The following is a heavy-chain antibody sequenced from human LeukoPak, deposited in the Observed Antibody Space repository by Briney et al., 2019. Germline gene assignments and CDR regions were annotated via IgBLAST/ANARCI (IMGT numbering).Heavy chain of an antibody. CDR2: IYPGDSDT. CDR3: ARPRRGYSSGWYPFDY. V-gene: IGHV5-51*01. D-gene: IGHD6-19*01. Sequence: GESLKISCKGSGYSFTSYWIGWVRQMPGKGLEWMGIIYPGDSDTRYSPSFQGQVTISADKSISTAYLQWSSLKASDTAMYYCARPRRGYSSGWYPFDYWGQGTLVTVSS. CDR1: GYSFTSYW. J-gene: IGHJ4*02.